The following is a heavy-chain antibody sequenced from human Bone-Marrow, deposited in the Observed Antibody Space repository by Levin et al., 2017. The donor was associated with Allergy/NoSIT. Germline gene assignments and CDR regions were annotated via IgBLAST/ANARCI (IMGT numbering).Heavy chain of an antibody. CDR2: ITPILGMT. CDR1: GGTFSSYT. D-gene: IGHD3-22*01. CDR3: ATGGHSSGYYPDVY. V-gene: IGHV1-69*02. J-gene: IGHJ4*02. Sequence: AASVKVSCKASGGTFSSYTFSWVRQAPGQGLEWMGRITPILGMTNYAQKFQGRVTITADKSTSAAYLELSSLRSEDTAVYYCATGGHSSGYYPDVYWGQGALVTVSS.